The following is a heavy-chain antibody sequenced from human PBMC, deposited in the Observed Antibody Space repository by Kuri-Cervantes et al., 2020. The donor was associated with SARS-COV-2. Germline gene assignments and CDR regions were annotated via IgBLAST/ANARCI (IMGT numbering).Heavy chain of an antibody. CDR3: ARDSAWANGDNSYYFDY. D-gene: IGHD4-17*01. J-gene: IGHJ4*02. Sequence: LSLTCAVYGGSFSGYYWSWIRQPPGKGLEWISYISYSGTYTKYTDSVKGRFSVSRDNTENSLVLQMDSLRAEDTAIYYCARDSAWANGDNSYYFDYWGQGTLVTVSS. CDR2: ISYSGTYT. CDR1: GGSFSGYY. V-gene: IGHV3-11*05.